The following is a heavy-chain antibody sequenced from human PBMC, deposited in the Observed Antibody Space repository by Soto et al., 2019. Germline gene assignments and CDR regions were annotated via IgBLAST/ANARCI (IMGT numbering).Heavy chain of an antibody. J-gene: IGHJ4*02. Sequence: EVQLVESGGGLIQPGGSLRLSCAASGFTFSSYSMNWVRQAPGKGLEWVSSISSVGITIHSADSVKGRFTISRDNAKSSLYLQMNSLRAEDTGVYYCARDRYGDYLIDYWGQGTLVTVSS. CDR3: ARDRYGDYLIDY. D-gene: IGHD4-17*01. CDR1: GFTFSSYS. CDR2: ISSVGITI. V-gene: IGHV3-48*01.